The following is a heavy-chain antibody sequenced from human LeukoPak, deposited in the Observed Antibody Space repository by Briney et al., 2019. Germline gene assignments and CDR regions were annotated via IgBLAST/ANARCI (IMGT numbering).Heavy chain of an antibody. V-gene: IGHV3-21*01. J-gene: IGHJ3*02. Sequence: GGSLRLSCAASGFTFSSYSMNWVRQAPGKGLEWVSSISSSSSYIYYADSVKGRFTISRDNAKNSLYLQMNSLRAEDTAVYYCARERGGDYTEAFDIWGQGTMVTVSS. CDR1: GFTFSSYS. D-gene: IGHD4-17*01. CDR3: ARERGGDYTEAFDI. CDR2: ISSSSSYI.